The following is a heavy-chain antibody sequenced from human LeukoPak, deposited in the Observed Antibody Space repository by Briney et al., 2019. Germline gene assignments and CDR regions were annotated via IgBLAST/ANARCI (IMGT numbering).Heavy chain of an antibody. J-gene: IGHJ4*02. CDR3: ARLVPAAITLFDY. V-gene: IGHV3-21*01. CDR2: ISSSSSYI. CDR1: GFTFSSYS. D-gene: IGHD2-2*01. Sequence: GGSLRLSCAASGFTFSSYSMNWVRQAPGKGLEWVSSISSSSSYIYYADSVKGRFTISRDNAKNSLYLQMNSLRAEDTAVYYCARLVPAAITLFDYWGQGTLVTVSS.